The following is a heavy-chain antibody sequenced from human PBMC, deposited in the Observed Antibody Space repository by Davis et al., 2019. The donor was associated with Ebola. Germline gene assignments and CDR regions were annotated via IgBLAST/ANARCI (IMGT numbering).Heavy chain of an antibody. Sequence: PSETLSLTCTVSGDSISSQYWSWIRQPPGKGLEWIGYVYYTGSATYNPSLKSRVTISVDTPKNQFSLKLKSVTAADTAVYYCAKFKGTSGGMDVWGQGTTVTVSS. CDR1: GDSISSQY. V-gene: IGHV4-59*08. CDR3: AKFKGTSGGMDV. J-gene: IGHJ6*02. CDR2: VYYTGSA.